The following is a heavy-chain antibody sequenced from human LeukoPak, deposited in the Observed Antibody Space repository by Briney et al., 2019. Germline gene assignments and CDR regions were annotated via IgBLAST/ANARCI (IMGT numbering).Heavy chain of an antibody. J-gene: IGHJ4*02. Sequence: GGSLRLSCAASGFSVTDNYVTWVRRAPGKGLEWVSVIYSGGTTYYADSVKGRFIISRDNSKNALYLQLNSLRAEDTAVYYCARHRDGSGSYVGYWGQGTLVTVSP. D-gene: IGHD3-10*01. V-gene: IGHV3-66*04. CDR2: IYSGGTT. CDR3: ARHRDGSGSYVGY. CDR1: GFSVTDNY.